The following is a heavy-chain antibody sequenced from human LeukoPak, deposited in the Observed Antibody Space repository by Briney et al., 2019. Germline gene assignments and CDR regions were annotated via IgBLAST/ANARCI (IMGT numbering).Heavy chain of an antibody. J-gene: IGHJ6*02. V-gene: IGHV3-7*03. CDR1: GFTVSSNY. CDR3: AREGSRRGMDV. CDR2: INQDGSQK. Sequence: GGSLRLSCAASGFTVSSNYMSWVRQAPGKGLEWVANINQDGSQKYYVDSVKGRFTISRDNAKNSLYLQMNSLRAEDTAVYYCAREGSRRGMDVWGQGTTVTVSS. D-gene: IGHD6-6*01.